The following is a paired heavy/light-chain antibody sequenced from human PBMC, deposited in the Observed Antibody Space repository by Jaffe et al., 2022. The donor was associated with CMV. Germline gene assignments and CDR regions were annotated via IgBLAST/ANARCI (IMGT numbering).Heavy chain of an antibody. D-gene: IGHD2-15*01. J-gene: IGHJ6*03. CDR1: GFTFSSHD. CDR2: ISGSGSPI. V-gene: IGHV3-48*03. Sequence: EVQLVESGGGLVQPGGSLRLSCEASGFTFSSHDTNWVRQAPGKGLEWISYISGSGSPIYYADSVKGRFTISRDKGRNSVYLQMNSLRAEDTAVYYCARERVGLLGQYFHYMDVWGKGTTVIVSS. CDR3: ARERVGLLGQYFHYMDV.
Light chain of an antibody. CDR3: NSRDSSGDRLV. CDR1: SLRSYY. Sequence: SSELTQDPAVSVALGQTVKITCQGDSLRSYYASWYQQKPGQAPVLVLYGRNNRPSGIPDRFSGSISGSTASLTITGSQAEDEADYYCNSRDSSGDRLVFGTGTKVTVL. V-gene: IGLV3-19*01. J-gene: IGLJ1*01. CDR2: GRN.